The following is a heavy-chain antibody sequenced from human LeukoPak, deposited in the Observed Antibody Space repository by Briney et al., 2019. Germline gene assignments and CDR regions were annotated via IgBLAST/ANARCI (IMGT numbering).Heavy chain of an antibody. CDR2: IYYSGST. V-gene: IGHV4-30-4*01. CDR1: GGSISSGDYY. CDR3: GSGSYLRYFDY. Sequence: SETLSLTCTVSGGSISSGDYYWSWIRQPPGKGLEWIGYIYYSGSTYYNPSLKSRVTISVDTSKNQFSLKLSSVTAADTAVYYCGSGSYLRYFDYWXQGTLVTVSS. D-gene: IGHD3-10*01. J-gene: IGHJ4*02.